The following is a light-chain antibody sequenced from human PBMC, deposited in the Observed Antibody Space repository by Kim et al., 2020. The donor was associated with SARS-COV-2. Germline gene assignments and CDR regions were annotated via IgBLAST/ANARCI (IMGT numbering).Light chain of an antibody. CDR3: QHRRTWPLT. CDR2: DAS. V-gene: IGKV3-11*01. J-gene: IGKJ2*01. CDR1: QYIDNW. Sequence: SLSPGSRATLSCRASQYIDNWLAWYQQKPGQVPRLLIYDASNRATGIPARFSGSGSGTDFTLTISSLEPEDFAVYYCQHRRTWPLTFGQGTKLEI.